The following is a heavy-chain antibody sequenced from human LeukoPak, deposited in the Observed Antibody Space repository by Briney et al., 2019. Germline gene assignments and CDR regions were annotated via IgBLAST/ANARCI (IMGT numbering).Heavy chain of an antibody. D-gene: IGHD2-15*01. Sequence: ASVKVSCKASGYTFINFDINWVRQATGQGLEWMGWMNPNSGNTGCARKFQGRVTMIRNTSISTAYLELSSLKPEDTAVYYCARTGCSGDNCYYYYGMDVWGQGTTVTVSS. CDR3: ARTGCSGDNCYYYYGMDV. CDR1: GYTFINFD. J-gene: IGHJ6*02. CDR2: MNPNSGNT. V-gene: IGHV1-8*02.